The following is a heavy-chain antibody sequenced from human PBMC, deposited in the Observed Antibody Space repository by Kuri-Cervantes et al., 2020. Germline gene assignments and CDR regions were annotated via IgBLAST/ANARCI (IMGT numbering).Heavy chain of an antibody. CDR2: ISSSGSTI. D-gene: IGHD3-10*01. Sequence: GESLKISCAASGFTFSDYYMSWIRQAPGKGLEWVSYISSSGSTIYYADSVKGRFTISRDNAKNSLYLQMNSLRAEDTAVYYCARARWFGELFXXKSYGMDVWGQGTTVTVSS. V-gene: IGHV3-11*01. CDR1: GFTFSDYY. CDR3: ARARWFGELFXXKSYGMDV. J-gene: IGHJ6*02.